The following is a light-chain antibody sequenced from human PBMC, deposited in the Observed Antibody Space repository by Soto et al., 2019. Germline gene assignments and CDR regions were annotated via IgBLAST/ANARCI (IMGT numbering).Light chain of an antibody. V-gene: IGKV3-11*01. CDR3: QQRTDWFT. Sequence: IVLTQSPATLSLSPGERATLSCRASQSVSSFLAWYQQKPGQAPRLLIYDASNRATGIPARFSGSGSETDFTLTISSLEPEDFAVYYCQQRTDWFTFGGGTRVEIK. J-gene: IGKJ4*01. CDR2: DAS. CDR1: QSVSSF.